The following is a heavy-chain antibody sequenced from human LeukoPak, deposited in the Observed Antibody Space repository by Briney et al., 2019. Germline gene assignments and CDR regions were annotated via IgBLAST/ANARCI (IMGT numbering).Heavy chain of an antibody. CDR1: GGSISSGDYY. V-gene: IGHV4-30-4*01. CDR3: ARNDPQWAGYYGY. D-gene: IGHD1-1*01. Sequence: PSQTLSLTCSVSGGSISSGDYYWSWIRQPPGTGLEWIGYIYYSGSTYYNPSLKSRVTISVDTSKNQFSLKLSSVTAADTAVYYCARNDPQWAGYYGYWGQGTLVTVSS. CDR2: IYYSGST. J-gene: IGHJ4*02.